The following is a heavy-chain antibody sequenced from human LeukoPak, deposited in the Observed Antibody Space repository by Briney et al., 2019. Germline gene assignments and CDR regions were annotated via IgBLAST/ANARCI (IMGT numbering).Heavy chain of an antibody. CDR1: GFTFSTYA. D-gene: IGHD6-13*01. V-gene: IGHV3-30-3*01. CDR3: ARGGLTSSWFEY. J-gene: IGHJ4*02. CDR2: ILPDGNNK. Sequence: GGSQRLSCAASGFTFSTYAMHWVRQAPGKGLEWVAAILPDGNNKYYADSVKGRFTISRDNSKNTVYVQMNSLRVEDTAVYYCARGGLTSSWFEYWGQGTLVTVAS.